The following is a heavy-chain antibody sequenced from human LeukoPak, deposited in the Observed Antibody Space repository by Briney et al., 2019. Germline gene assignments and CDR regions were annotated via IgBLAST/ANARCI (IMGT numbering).Heavy chain of an antibody. V-gene: IGHV3-66*04. CDR3: ARQYSSGWYLYDY. J-gene: IGHJ4*02. Sequence: GGSLRLSCAASGFTLSSNYMSWVRQAPGKGLEWVSVIYSGGSTYYADSVKGRFTISRDNSKNKLYLQMNSLRAEDTAVYYCARQYSSGWYLYDYWGQGTLVTVSS. D-gene: IGHD6-19*01. CDR1: GFTLSSNY. CDR2: IYSGGST.